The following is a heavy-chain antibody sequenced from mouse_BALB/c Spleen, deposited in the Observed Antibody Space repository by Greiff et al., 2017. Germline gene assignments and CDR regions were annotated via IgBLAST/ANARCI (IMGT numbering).Heavy chain of an antibody. J-gene: IGHJ3*01. CDR2: INPGSGGT. CDR1: GYAFTNYL. Sequence: SGAELVRPGTSVKVSCKASGYAFTNYLIEWVKQRPGQGLEWIGVINPGSGGTNYNEKFKGKATLTADKSSSTAYMQLSSLTSDDSAVYFCAREGYGPFAYWGQGTLVTVSA. V-gene: IGHV1-54*03. CDR3: AREGYGPFAY. D-gene: IGHD2-2*01.